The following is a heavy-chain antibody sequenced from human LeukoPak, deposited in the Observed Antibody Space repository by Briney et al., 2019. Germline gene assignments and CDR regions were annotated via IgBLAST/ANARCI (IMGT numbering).Heavy chain of an antibody. CDR2: ISWNSDSM. J-gene: IGHJ4*02. V-gene: IGHV3-9*01. CDR3: AKGKGGISYFDF. D-gene: IGHD3-16*01. CDR1: GFIFDDYV. Sequence: GGSLRLSCAASGFIFDDYVMHWVRHAPGKGLEWGSGISWNSDSMVYVDSVKGRFTISRDNAKNSLYLQINSLRAEDTAFYYCAKGKGGISYFDFWGQGTLVTVSS.